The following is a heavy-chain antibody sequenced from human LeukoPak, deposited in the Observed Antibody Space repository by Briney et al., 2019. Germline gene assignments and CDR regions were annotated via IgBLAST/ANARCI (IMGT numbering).Heavy chain of an antibody. V-gene: IGHV3-66*01. CDR3: ARGGNRELDR. J-gene: IGHJ4*02. CDR2: IHSDGST. CDR1: GLTVSSNF. D-gene: IGHD1-26*01. Sequence: GGSLRLSCAASGLTVSSNFFSWVRQGPGKGLEWVSVIHSDGSTYYGDSVQGRFTISRDNSKNTLYLQMNSLRGEDTAVYYCARGGNRELDRWGQGTLVTVSS.